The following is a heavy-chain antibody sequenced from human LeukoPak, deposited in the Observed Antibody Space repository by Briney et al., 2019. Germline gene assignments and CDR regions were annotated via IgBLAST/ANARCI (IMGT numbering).Heavy chain of an antibody. J-gene: IGHJ4*02. Sequence: SETLSLTCAVSGGSISSGGYSWSWIRQPPGKGLEWIGYIYHSGSTYYNPSLKSRVTISVDRSKNQFSLKLSSVTAADTAVYYCARDSPNYYGSGSYFDYWGQGTLVTVSS. CDR3: ARDSPNYYGSGSYFDY. CDR1: GGSISSGGYS. D-gene: IGHD3-10*01. CDR2: IYHSGST. V-gene: IGHV4-30-2*01.